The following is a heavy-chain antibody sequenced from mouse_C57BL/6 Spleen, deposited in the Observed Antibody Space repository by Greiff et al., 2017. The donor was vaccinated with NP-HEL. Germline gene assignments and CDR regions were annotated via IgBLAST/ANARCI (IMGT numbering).Heavy chain of an antibody. CDR2: IWRGGST. D-gene: IGHD1-1*01. Sequence: VKLEESGPGLVQPSQSLSITCTVSGFSLTSYGVHWVRQSPGKGLEWLGVIWRGGSTDYNAAFMSRLSITKDNSKSQVFFKMNSLQADDTAIYYCAKNPPLYGGFAYWGQGTLVTVSA. V-gene: IGHV2-5*01. J-gene: IGHJ3*01. CDR1: GFSLTSYG. CDR3: AKNPPLYGGFAY.